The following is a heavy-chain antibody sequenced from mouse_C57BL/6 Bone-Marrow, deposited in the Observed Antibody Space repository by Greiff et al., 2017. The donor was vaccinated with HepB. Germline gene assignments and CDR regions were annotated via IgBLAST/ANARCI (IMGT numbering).Heavy chain of an antibody. V-gene: IGHV5-6*01. CDR1: GFTFSSYG. D-gene: IGHD1-1*01. Sequence: EVQLVESGGDLVKPGGSLKLSCAASGFTFSSYGMSWVRQTPDKRLEWVATISSGGSYTYYPDSVKGRSTISRDNAKNTLYLQMSSRKSEDTAMYYCARHWTGGDYYGIYWYFDVWGRGTTVTVSS. J-gene: IGHJ1*03. CDR2: ISSGGSYT. CDR3: ARHWTGGDYYGIYWYFDV.